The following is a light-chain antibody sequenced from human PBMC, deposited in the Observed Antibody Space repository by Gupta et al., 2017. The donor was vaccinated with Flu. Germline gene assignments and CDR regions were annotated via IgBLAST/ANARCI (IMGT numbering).Light chain of an antibody. CDR2: GAS. CDR3: QHYGSPPQT. Sequence: ELVLTQSPGTLSLSPGERATLSCRASQSFRSSYLAWYQQRPGQAPRLLIGGASSRAASIPDRFSGSGSGTYFIITISRLEAEDFAVYYCQHYGSPPQTFGLGTRLEIK. V-gene: IGKV3-20*01. J-gene: IGKJ1*01. CDR1: QSFRSSY.